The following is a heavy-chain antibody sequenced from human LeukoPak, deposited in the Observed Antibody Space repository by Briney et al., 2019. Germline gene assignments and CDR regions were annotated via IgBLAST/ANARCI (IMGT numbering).Heavy chain of an antibody. D-gene: IGHD5-12*01. CDR3: ASGYSGSDFEK. CDR1: GGSISSLY. CDR2: IYSSGGT. J-gene: IGHJ4*02. Sequence: SETLSLTRSVSGGSISSLYWSWIRQPAGKGLEWIGRIYSSGGTNYNLSLKSRVTMSVDTSKNQISLKLSSVTAADTARYYCASGYSGSDFEKWGQGTLVTVSS. V-gene: IGHV4-4*07.